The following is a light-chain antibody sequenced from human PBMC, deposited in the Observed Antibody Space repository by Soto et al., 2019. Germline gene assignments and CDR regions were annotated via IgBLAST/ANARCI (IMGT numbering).Light chain of an antibody. CDR2: DNN. V-gene: IGLV1-51*01. CDR3: GTWDSSRQAYL. J-gene: IGLJ1*01. CDR1: NSNILNNF. Sequence: HSVRTRLPSVSAVSGQKITISCSGSNSNILNNFVSWYQHLPGKVPKLLIYDNNERPSVIPDRFYGSKSGTSATLGITGLQTGYEGDYYCGTWDSSRQAYLCGPGT.